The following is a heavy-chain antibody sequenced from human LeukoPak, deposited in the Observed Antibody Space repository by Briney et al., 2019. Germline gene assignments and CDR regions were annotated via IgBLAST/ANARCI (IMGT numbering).Heavy chain of an antibody. CDR3: AKDSRYYYDSRGYADY. V-gene: IGHV3-23*01. D-gene: IGHD3-22*01. Sequence: GGSLRLSCAASGFTFSSYGMHWVRQAPGKGLEWVSGISGSGGSTHYADSVKGRFTISRENSKNTLYLQMNSLRAEDTAVYYCAKDSRYYYDSRGYADYWGQGTLVTVSS. CDR1: GFTFSSYG. CDR2: ISGSGGST. J-gene: IGHJ4*02.